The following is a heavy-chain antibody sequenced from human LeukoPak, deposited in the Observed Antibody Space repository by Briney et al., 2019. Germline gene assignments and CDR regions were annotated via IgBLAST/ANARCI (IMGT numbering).Heavy chain of an antibody. CDR1: RFTFSNYW. Sequence: GRSLRLSCAVSRFTFSNYWMSWVRRAPGKGLEWVANINIDGSEKYYVDSVKGRFTISRDNAKNSLYLQMNSLRAEDTAVYYCARKLYYYDSGGSAGYAGWFDPWGQGTLVTVSS. CDR2: INIDGSEK. V-gene: IGHV3-7*05. CDR3: ARKLYYYDSGGSAGYAGWFDP. D-gene: IGHD3-22*01. J-gene: IGHJ5*02.